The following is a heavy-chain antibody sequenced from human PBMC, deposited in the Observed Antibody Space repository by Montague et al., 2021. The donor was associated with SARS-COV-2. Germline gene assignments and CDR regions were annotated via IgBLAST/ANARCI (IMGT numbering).Heavy chain of an antibody. V-gene: IGHV4-39*07. CDR2: IYYSGST. J-gene: IGHJ6*02. CDR1: GGSISSSSYY. CDR3: ARDGSLRFEILIGRRHYYYGMDV. Sequence: SETLSLTCTVSGGSISSSSYYWGWIRQPPGKGLEWIGSIYYSGSTYYNLSLKSRVTISVDTSKNQFSLKLSSVTAADTAVYYCARDGSLRFEILIGRRHYYYGMDVWGQGTTVTVSS. D-gene: IGHD3-9*01.